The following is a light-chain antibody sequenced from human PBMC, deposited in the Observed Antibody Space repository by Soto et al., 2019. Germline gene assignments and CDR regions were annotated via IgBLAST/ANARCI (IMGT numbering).Light chain of an antibody. J-gene: IGKJ5*01. Sequence: VLTQPPSVSGAPGQRVTISCTGSSSNIGAGYDVHWYQQKAGQAPRLLIYGASSRATGIPDRFSGSGSGTDFTLTISRLEPEDFAVFYCQHFGSSPITFGQGTRLEIK. CDR1: SSNIGAGY. V-gene: IGKV3-20*01. CDR2: GAS. CDR3: QHFGSSPIT.